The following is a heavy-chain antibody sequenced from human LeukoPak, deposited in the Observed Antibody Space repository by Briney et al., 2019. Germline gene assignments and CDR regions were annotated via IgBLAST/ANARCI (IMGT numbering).Heavy chain of an antibody. V-gene: IGHV4-59*08. J-gene: IGHJ4*02. CDR1: GGSISSYY. CDR3: ARRPAGGGYPFDY. D-gene: IGHD5-12*01. CDR2: IYYSGST. Sequence: TSETLSLTCTVSGGSISSYYWSWIRQPPGKGLEWIGYIYYSGSTNYNPSLKSRVTISVDTSKNQFSLKLSSVTAADTAVYYCARRPAGGGYPFDYWGQGTLVTVSS.